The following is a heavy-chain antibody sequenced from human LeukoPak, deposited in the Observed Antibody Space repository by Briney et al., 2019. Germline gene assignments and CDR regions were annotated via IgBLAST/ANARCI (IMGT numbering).Heavy chain of an antibody. V-gene: IGHV3-33*06. Sequence: PGGSLRLSGAASGFTFSTYGMHWVRQAPGKGLEWVAVIYYDGSNKYYADSVKGRFTISRDNSKNTLYLQMNSLRAEDTAVYYCAKDPEGWGQGTLVTVSS. CDR2: IYYDGSNK. CDR1: GFTFSTYG. CDR3: AKDPEG. J-gene: IGHJ4*02.